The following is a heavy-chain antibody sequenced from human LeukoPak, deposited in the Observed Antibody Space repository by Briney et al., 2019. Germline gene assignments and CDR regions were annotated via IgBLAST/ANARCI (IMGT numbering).Heavy chain of an antibody. V-gene: IGHV3-30*02. CDR3: AKDLKTAVMQYFDS. D-gene: IGHD2-21*01. CDR1: GFPFSSYG. Sequence: PGGSLRLSCTGSGFPFSSYGMQWVRQTPGRGLEWVAFIRYDGKTEYYADSAKGRFTIAIEDSHSTVHLHMKDLRPDDAAVYFGAKDLKTAVMQYFDSWGQGTLVSVSS. J-gene: IGHJ4*02. CDR2: IRYDGKTE.